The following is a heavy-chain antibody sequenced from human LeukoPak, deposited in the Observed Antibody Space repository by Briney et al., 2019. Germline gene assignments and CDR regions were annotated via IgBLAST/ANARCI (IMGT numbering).Heavy chain of an antibody. Sequence: PSETLSLTCGVYGGSFSGYYYSWIRQPPGKGLEWIGEINHSGYTNYNPSLKSRVTISVDTSKNHFSLKLSSVTAADTAVYYCARLWFGDEDYWGQGTLVTVSS. CDR2: INHSGYT. D-gene: IGHD3-10*01. CDR1: GGSFSGYY. J-gene: IGHJ4*02. CDR3: ARLWFGDEDY. V-gene: IGHV4-34*01.